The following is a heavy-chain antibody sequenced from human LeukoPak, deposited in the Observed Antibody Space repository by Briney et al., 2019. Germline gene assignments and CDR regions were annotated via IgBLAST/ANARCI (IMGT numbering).Heavy chain of an antibody. V-gene: IGHV1-18*01. CDR3: ARGYCDYSNCPARNRLDY. CDR2: ISTYNSDI. CDR1: GYTFTNYG. Sequence: GASVKVSCKASGYTFTNYGINWVRQAPGQGLEWMGWISTYNSDISYAQKLQGRVTMTTDTSTSTAYMELRSLRSDDTAVYFCARGYCDYSNCPARNRLDYWGQGTLVTVS. J-gene: IGHJ4*02. D-gene: IGHD3-16*01.